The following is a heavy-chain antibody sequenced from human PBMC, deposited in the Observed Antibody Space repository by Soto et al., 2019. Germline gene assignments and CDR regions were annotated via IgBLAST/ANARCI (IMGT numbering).Heavy chain of an antibody. CDR2: INPSSGGT. J-gene: IGHJ4*02. CDR3: ARATAMRTLDY. V-gene: IGHV1-46*01. CDR1: GYSFTNYY. D-gene: IGHD5-18*01. Sequence: QVQLVQSGAEVKKPGASVKVSCRASGYSFTNYYILWIRQVPGQGLEWMGIINPSSGGTSYPKSFQGRVIVTRDTSTSTVYMELSSLRSDDTAVYCCARATAMRTLDYWGQGTLVTVSS.